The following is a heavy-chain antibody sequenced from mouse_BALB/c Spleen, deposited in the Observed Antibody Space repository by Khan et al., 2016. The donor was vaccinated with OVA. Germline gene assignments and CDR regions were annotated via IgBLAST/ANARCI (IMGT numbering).Heavy chain of an antibody. J-gene: IGHJ2*01. CDR3: ARVYGGDLYY. CDR1: GYSITSDYA. CDR2: ISYSGNT. Sequence: EVQLQESGPGLVKPSQSLSLTCTVTGYSITSDYAWNWIRQFPGNKLEWMGYISYSGNTNYNPSLKSRISITRDTSKNQFFLQLNSVTTEDTSTYYCARVYGGDLYYGGQDTTLAVSS. D-gene: IGHD2-10*02. V-gene: IGHV3-2*02.